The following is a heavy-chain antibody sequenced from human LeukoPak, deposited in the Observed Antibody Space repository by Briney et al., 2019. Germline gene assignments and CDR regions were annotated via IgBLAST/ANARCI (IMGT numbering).Heavy chain of an antibody. D-gene: IGHD2-15*01. Sequence: GGSLRLSCAASGLTFSRYWMHWVRQAPGKGLVWVSRINSDGSSTSYAASVKGRFTISRDNSKNTQSLQMNSLRAEDTAVYYCGGYCSGGNCYSGGYWGQGTLVTVSS. CDR1: GLTFSRYW. CDR2: INSDGSST. V-gene: IGHV3-74*01. CDR3: GGYCSGGNCYSGGY. J-gene: IGHJ4*02.